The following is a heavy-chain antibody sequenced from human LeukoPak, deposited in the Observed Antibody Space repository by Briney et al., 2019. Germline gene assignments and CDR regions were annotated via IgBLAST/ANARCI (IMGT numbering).Heavy chain of an antibody. D-gene: IGHD1-26*01. J-gene: IGHJ4*02. Sequence: GGSLRLSCAASGFSFSDYYMTWIRQAPGKGLEWVAFIRYDGSYKYYADSVKGRFTISRDNSKNTLYLQMNSLRAEDTAVYYCAKDRSYIVGATDFDYWGQGTLVTVSS. CDR1: GFSFSDYY. CDR2: IRYDGSYK. CDR3: AKDRSYIVGATDFDY. V-gene: IGHV3-30*02.